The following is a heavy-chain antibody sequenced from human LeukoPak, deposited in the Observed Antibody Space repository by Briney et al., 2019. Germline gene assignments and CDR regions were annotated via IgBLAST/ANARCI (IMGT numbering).Heavy chain of an antibody. D-gene: IGHD6-25*01. CDR1: GFTFSSYG. Sequence: GGSLRLSCAASGFTFSSYGMHWVRQAPGKGLEWVAFIRYDGSNKYYADSVKGRFTISRDNSKNTLYLQMNSLRAEDTAVYYCAKDLIAAKDYYYYMDVWGKGTTVTVSS. CDR2: IRYDGSNK. V-gene: IGHV3-30*02. J-gene: IGHJ6*03. CDR3: AKDLIAAKDYYYYMDV.